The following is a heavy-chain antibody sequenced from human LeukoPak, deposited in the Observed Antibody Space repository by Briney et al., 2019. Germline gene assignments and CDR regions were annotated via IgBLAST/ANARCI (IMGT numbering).Heavy chain of an antibody. J-gene: IGHJ4*02. CDR1: GFTFSSYA. Sequence: PGGSLRLSCAASGFTFSSYAMSWVRQAPGKGLEWVSAISGSGGSTYYADSVKGRFTISRDNSKNTLYLQMNSLRAEDTAVYYCAKFILGHYDSSGYFEYFDYWGQGTLVTVSS. CDR3: AKFILGHYDSSGYFEYFDY. CDR2: ISGSGGST. D-gene: IGHD3-22*01. V-gene: IGHV3-23*01.